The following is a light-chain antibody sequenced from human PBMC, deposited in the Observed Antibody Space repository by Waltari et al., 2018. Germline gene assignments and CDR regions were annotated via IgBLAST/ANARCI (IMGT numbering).Light chain of an antibody. Sequence: EMVLTQSSGTRSLFPGEVATLSCRASQSVGSSFLAWYQQKPAHAPRLLMYGASSRATGIPDRFSGSGSGTDFTLTISRLEPEDFAVYYCQQYGTSPTFGQGTRLDIK. CDR1: QSVGSSF. J-gene: IGKJ5*01. CDR3: QQYGTSPT. CDR2: GAS. V-gene: IGKV3-20*01.